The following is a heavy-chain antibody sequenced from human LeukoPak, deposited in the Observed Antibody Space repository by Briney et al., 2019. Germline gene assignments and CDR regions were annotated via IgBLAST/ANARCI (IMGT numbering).Heavy chain of an antibody. CDR1: GGSISSSSYY. CDR3: ARVGGVIDDYGDYVLPYYFDY. V-gene: IGHV4-39*07. Sequence: PSETLSLTCTVSGGSISSSSYYWGWIRQPPGKGLEWIGSIYYSGSTYYNPSLKSRVTISVDTSKNQFSLKLSSVTAADTAVYYCARVGGVIDDYGDYVLPYYFDYWGQGTLVTVSS. J-gene: IGHJ4*02. D-gene: IGHD4-17*01. CDR2: IYYSGST.